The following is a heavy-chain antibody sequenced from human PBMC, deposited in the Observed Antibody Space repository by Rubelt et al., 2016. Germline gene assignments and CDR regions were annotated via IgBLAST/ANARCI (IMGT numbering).Heavy chain of an antibody. CDR1: GGSISSYY. CDR2: IYYSGST. Sequence: QVQLQESGPGLVKPSETLSLTCTVSGGSISSYYWSWIRQPPGKGLEWIGSIYYSGSTYYNPSLKCRVTISVDTSKDPFSLKLSSVTAADTAVYYCARLLNVMSSSGWYSLGWFDPWGQGTLVTVSS. J-gene: IGHJ5*02. D-gene: IGHD6-19*01. V-gene: IGHV4-59*04. CDR3: ARLLNVMSSSGWYSLGWFDP.